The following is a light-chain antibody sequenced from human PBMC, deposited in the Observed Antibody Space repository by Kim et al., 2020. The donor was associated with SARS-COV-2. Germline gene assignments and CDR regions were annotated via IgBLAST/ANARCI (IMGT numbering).Light chain of an antibody. J-gene: IGKJ2*01. V-gene: IGKV3-20*01. CDR2: EAF. CDR1: QSVRSSL. Sequence: EIVLTQYPGTLSLSPGERATLSCRASQSVRSSLLAWYQQKPGQAPRLLIYEAFKRVAGIPDRFSGSGSGTDFTLTISRPEPEDFAMYYCQQYGSSPYTFGQGTKLEI. CDR3: QQYGSSPYT.